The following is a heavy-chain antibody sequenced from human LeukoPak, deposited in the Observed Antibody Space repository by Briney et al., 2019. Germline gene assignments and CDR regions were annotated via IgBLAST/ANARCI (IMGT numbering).Heavy chain of an antibody. CDR3: ARRARWLRGSFDY. CDR2: INHSGST. CDR1: GGSISNKY. V-gene: IGHV4-34*01. D-gene: IGHD5-24*01. Sequence: SETLSLTCTVSGGSISNKYWSWIRQPPGKGLEWIGEINHSGSTNYNPSLKSRVTISVDTSKNQFSLKLSSVTAADTAVYYCARRARWLRGSFDYWGQGTLVTVSS. J-gene: IGHJ4*02.